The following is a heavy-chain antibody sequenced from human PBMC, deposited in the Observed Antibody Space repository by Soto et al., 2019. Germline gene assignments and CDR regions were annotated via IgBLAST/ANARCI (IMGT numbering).Heavy chain of an antibody. CDR2: ISAYNGNT. D-gene: IGHD4-17*01. CDR1: GYTFTSYG. J-gene: IGHJ3*02. Sequence: ASVKVSCKASGYTFTSYGISWLLQAPGQGLEWMGWISAYNGNTNYAQKLQGRVTMTTDTSTSTAYMELRSLRSDDTAVYYCARATDDYHAFDIWGQGTMVTVSS. CDR3: ARATDDYHAFDI. V-gene: IGHV1-18*01.